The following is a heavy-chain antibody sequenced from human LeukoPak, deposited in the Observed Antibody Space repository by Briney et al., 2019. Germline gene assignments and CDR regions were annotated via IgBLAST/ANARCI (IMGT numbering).Heavy chain of an antibody. Sequence: SETLPLTCTVSGGSISSYYWSWIRQPPGKGLEWIGYIYYSGSTNYNPSLKSRVTISVDTSKNQFSLKLSSVTAADTAVYYCARHTAAAGLFDYWGQGTLVTVSS. CDR2: IYYSGST. J-gene: IGHJ4*02. V-gene: IGHV4-59*08. D-gene: IGHD6-13*01. CDR1: GGSISSYY. CDR3: ARHTAAAGLFDY.